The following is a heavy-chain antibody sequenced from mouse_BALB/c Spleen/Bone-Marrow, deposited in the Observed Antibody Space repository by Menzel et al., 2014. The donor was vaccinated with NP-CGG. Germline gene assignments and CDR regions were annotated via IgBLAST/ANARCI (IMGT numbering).Heavy chain of an antibody. CDR3: ARQTDYGYEGYFDY. V-gene: IGHV5-6*02. CDR2: ISSGGSYT. Sequence: DVKLVESGGDLVKPGGSLKLSCAASGFTFSSYGMSWVRQTPDKRLEWVATISSGGSYTYYPDSVKGRFTISRDNAKSTLYLQRSSLKSEGTAMYYCARQTDYGYEGYFDYWGQGTTLRVSS. CDR1: GFTFSSYG. J-gene: IGHJ2*01. D-gene: IGHD2-2*01.